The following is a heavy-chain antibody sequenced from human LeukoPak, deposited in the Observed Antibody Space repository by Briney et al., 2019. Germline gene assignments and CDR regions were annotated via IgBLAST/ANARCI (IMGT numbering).Heavy chain of an antibody. D-gene: IGHD2-2*01. CDR2: ISAYNGNT. V-gene: IGHV1-18*01. Sequence: VASVKVSCKASGYTFTSYGISWVRQAPGQGLEWMGWISAYNGNTNYAQKLQGRVTMTTDTSTSTAYMELRSLRFEDTAVYYCARGIVVKPSANWFDPWGQGTPVTVSS. CDR1: GYTFTSYG. CDR3: ARGIVVKPSANWFDP. J-gene: IGHJ5*02.